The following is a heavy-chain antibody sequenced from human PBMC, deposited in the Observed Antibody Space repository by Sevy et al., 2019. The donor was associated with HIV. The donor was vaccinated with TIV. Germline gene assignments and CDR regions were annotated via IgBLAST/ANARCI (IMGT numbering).Heavy chain of an antibody. CDR2: IYYSGGT. J-gene: IGHJ4*02. CDR3: ARESIGAVGDFDY. V-gene: IGHV4-59*01. D-gene: IGHD6-13*01. Sequence: SETLSLTCTVSGGSISNYFWSWIRQPPGKGLEWIGYIYYSGGTNSNPSLRSRVTISVETSKNQFSLKLSSVTAADTAVYYCARESIGAVGDFDYWGQGTLVTVSS. CDR1: GGSISNYF.